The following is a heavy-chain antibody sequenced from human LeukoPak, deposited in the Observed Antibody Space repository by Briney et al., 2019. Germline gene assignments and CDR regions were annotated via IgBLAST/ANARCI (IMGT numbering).Heavy chain of an antibody. CDR1: GFTFSGSA. D-gene: IGHD3-22*01. CDR3: TRQSNYYDSSGYYYGGYDY. V-gene: IGHV3-73*01. CDR2: IRSKANSYAT. Sequence: PGGSLRLSCAASGFTFSGSAMHWVRQASGKGLEWVGRIRSKANSYATAYAASVKGRFTISRDDSKNTAYLQMNSLKTEDTAVYYCTRQSNYYDSSGYYYGGYDYWGQGTLVAVSS. J-gene: IGHJ4*02.